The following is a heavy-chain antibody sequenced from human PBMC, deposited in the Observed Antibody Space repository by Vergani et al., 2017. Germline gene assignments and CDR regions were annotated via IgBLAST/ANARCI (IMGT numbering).Heavy chain of an antibody. CDR2: ISYDGSNK. J-gene: IGHJ4*02. CDR1: GFTFSSSG. Sequence: QVQLVESGGGVVQPGRSLRLSCAASGFTFSSSGMHWVCQAPGKGLEWVAVISYDGSNKYYADSVKGRFTISRDNSNNTLYLQMNSLRAEDTAVYYCAKDPYYYDSSGYYPDYWGQGTLVTVSS. V-gene: IGHV3-30*18. D-gene: IGHD3-22*01. CDR3: AKDPYYYDSSGYYPDY.